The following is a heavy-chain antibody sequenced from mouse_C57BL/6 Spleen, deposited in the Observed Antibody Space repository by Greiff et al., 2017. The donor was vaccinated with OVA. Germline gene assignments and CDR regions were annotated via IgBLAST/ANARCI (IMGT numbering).Heavy chain of an antibody. V-gene: IGHV1-19*01. CDR2: INPYNGGT. J-gene: IGHJ2*01. CDR1: GYTFTDYY. CDR3: ARGYSNFDY. D-gene: IGHD2-5*01. Sequence: VQLKESGPALVKPGASVKMSCKASGYTFTDYYMNWVKQSHGKSLEWIGVINPYNGGTSYNQKFKGKATLTVDKSSSTAYMELNSLTSEDSAVYYCARGYSNFDYWGQGTTLTVSS.